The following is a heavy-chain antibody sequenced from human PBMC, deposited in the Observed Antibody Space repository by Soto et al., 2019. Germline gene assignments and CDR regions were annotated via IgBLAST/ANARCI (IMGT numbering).Heavy chain of an antibody. J-gene: IGHJ4*02. D-gene: IGHD3-3*01. CDR2: INAGRGDT. CDR1: GYIITAYS. V-gene: IGHV1-3*01. Sequence: QVQLVQAGTAVRKPGASVNVSCNAAGYIITAYSIHWLRQAPGQRPEWVGWINAGRGDTNYSKRLHDRVTISRDTSANTAYMELPSLRSEETAVYCCARGDTTHDSWSAYFGRFASWGQGTLVTVSS. CDR3: ARGDTTHDSWSAYFGRFAS.